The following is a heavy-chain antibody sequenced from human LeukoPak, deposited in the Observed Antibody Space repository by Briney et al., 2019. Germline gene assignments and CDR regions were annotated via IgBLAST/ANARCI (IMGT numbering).Heavy chain of an antibody. CDR2: INNNGVST. CDR1: GFTFSSDS. V-gene: IGHV3-23*01. J-gene: IGHJ4*02. CDR3: AKDSFSTM. Sequence: GGSLRLSCAASGFTFSSDSMTWVRQAPGKGLEWVSSINNNGVSTFYADSVKGRFTISRDNSKNTLYLHMNSLSAEDTAVHYCAKDSFSTMWGQGTLVTVSS. D-gene: IGHD2-2*01.